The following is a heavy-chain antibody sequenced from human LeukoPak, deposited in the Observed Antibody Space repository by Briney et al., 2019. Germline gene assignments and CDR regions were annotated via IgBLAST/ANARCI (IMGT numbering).Heavy chain of an antibody. V-gene: IGHV4-39*01. J-gene: IGHJ6*03. Sequence: SETLSLTCTVSGGSISVSSYYWGWIRQPPGKGLEGIGNIFYNGKTYYNPSLKSRVTISVDTSKNQFSLTLSSVTAADTAVYLCARHRDTGYYYYMDVWGTGTTVTVSS. CDR3: ARHRDTGYYYYMDV. D-gene: IGHD1-1*01. CDR1: GGSISVSSYY. CDR2: IFYNGKT.